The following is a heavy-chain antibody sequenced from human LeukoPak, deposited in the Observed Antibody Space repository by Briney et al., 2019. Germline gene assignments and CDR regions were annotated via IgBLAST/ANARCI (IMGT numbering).Heavy chain of an antibody. J-gene: IGHJ4*02. CDR3: ARAGGVYFWSGYCSDY. CDR1: GFTFSSYW. D-gene: IGHD3-3*01. Sequence: GGSLRLSCAASGFTFSSYWMSWVRQAPGKGLEWVANIKQDGSEKYYVDSVKGRFTISRDNAKNSLYLQMNSLRAEDTAVYYCARAGGVYFWSGYCSDYWGQGTLVTVSS. CDR2: IKQDGSEK. V-gene: IGHV3-7*01.